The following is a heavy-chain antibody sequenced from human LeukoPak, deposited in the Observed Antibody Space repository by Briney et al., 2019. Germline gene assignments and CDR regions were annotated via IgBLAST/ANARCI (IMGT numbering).Heavy chain of an antibody. CDR2: INPNSGGT. Sequence: GASVKVSCKASGYTFTGYYIHWVRQAPGQGLEWMGWINPNSGGTYYAQKFPGRVTMTSDTSISTAYMELSGLRSDDTAVYYCARDLYGGTSATFDYWGQGTLVTVSS. CDR3: ARDLYGGTSATFDY. D-gene: IGHD4-23*01. J-gene: IGHJ4*02. V-gene: IGHV1-2*02. CDR1: GYTFTGYY.